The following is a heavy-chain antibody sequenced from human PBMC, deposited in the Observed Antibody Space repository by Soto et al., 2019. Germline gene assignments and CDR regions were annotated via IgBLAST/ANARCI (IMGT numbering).Heavy chain of an antibody. Sequence: EVQLVESGGGLVKPGGSLRLSCAASGFTFSSYSMNWVRQAPGKGLEWVSSISSSSSYIYYADSVKGRFTISRDNAKNSLYVQITRLRAEDTAVYYCARDAGPATTNAFDIWGQVTMVTVSS. D-gene: IGHD1-26*01. J-gene: IGHJ3*02. CDR1: GFTFSSYS. CDR2: ISSSSSYI. CDR3: ARDAGPATTNAFDI. V-gene: IGHV3-21*01.